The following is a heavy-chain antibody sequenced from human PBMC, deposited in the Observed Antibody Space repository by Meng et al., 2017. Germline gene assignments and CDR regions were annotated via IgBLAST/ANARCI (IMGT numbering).Heavy chain of an antibody. D-gene: IGHD6-19*01. Sequence: LDLQAHGPRLGKPSDALSRTSTVSGGSIRSSSYYWGWNRQPPGKGLECIGSIYYSGSTYYNPSLKSRVTISVDTSKNQFSLKLSSVTAADTAVYYCASLRIAVAGINWFDPWGQGTLVTVSS. CDR1: GGSIRSSSYY. CDR2: IYYSGST. J-gene: IGHJ5*02. V-gene: IGHV4-39*07. CDR3: ASLRIAVAGINWFDP.